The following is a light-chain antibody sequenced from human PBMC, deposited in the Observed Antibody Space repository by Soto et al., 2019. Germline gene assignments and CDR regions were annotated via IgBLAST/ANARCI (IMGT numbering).Light chain of an antibody. Sequence: DLQMTQSPSSVSASVGDRVTITCRASQSVSSWLAWYQQKPGTAPRLLIYAASSLQSGVPSRFSGSGAGTEFTLTISSLQSEDFGTYYCQQGDSFPITFGQGTRLEIK. CDR3: QQGDSFPIT. J-gene: IGKJ5*01. CDR1: QSVSSW. V-gene: IGKV1-12*01. CDR2: AAS.